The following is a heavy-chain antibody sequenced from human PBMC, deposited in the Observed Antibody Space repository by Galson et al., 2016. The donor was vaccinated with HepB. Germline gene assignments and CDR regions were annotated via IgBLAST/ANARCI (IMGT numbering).Heavy chain of an antibody. CDR3: ASGDSGWYRGYFDA. CDR1: GGSIANSRYY. CDR2: MYYDGRS. D-gene: IGHD6-13*01. Sequence: ETLSLTCSVSGGSIANSRYYWSWIRQPPGKGLEWVGSMYYDGRSYFHPSLNSRATMSVDRSKNQIPLNLNSVTAADTAVYFCASGDSGWYRGYFDAWGQGTRVTVYS. V-gene: IGHV4-39*01. J-gene: IGHJ4*02.